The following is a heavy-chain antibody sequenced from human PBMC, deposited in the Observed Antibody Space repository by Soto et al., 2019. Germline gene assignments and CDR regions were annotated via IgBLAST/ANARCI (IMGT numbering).Heavy chain of an antibody. D-gene: IGHD6-19*01. J-gene: IGHJ3*02. CDR3: ARTTWLDYAFDI. CDR1: GDSVSSNSAA. CDR2: TYYRSKWYN. Sequence: SQTLSLTCAISGDSVSSNSAAWNWIRQSPSRGLEWLGRTYYRSKWYNDYVGSMKSRITINPDTSKNQFSLQLSSMTPEDTAVYYCARTTWLDYAFDIWGQGTMVNVSS. V-gene: IGHV6-1*01.